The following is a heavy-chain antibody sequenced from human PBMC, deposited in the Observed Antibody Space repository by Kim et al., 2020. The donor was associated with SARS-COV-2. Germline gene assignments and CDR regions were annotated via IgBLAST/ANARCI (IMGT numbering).Heavy chain of an antibody. CDR1: GDSASSNSAA. CDR2: TYYRSKWYN. J-gene: IGHJ3*02. CDR3: ARDPGSPQLVAFDI. Sequence: SQTLSLTCAISGDSASSNSAAWNWIRQSPSRGLEWLGRTYYRSKWYNDYAVSVKSRITINPDTSKNQFSLQLNSVTPEDTAVYYCARDPGSPQLVAFDIWGQGTMVTVSS. D-gene: IGHD6-13*01. V-gene: IGHV6-1*01.